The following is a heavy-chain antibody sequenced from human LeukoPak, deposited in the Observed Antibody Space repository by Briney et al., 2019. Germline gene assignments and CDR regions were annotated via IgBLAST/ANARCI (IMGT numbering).Heavy chain of an antibody. J-gene: IGHJ3*02. CDR2: IVPIFGTA. CDR3: ARDYSSGYSRAHDAFDI. CDR1: GGTFSSYA. V-gene: IGHV1-69*01. D-gene: IGHD3-22*01. Sequence: SAVKVSCKPSGGTFSSYAISWVLQAPGQGLEWMGGIVPIFGTANYAQKFQGRVTITADESTSTAYMELSSLRSEDTAVYYCARDYSSGYSRAHDAFDIWGQGTMVTVSS.